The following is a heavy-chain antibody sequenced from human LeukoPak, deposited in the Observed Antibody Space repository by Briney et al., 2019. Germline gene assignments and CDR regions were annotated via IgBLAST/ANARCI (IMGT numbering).Heavy chain of an antibody. CDR1: GFTFSSYW. CDR3: ARDCVIVGAPCYDY. Sequence: PGGSLRLSCAASGFTFSSYWMSWVRQAPGKGLEWVANIKEDGSEKIYVASVKGRFTISRDNAKNSLYLQMNSLRAEDTAVYYCARDCVIVGAPCYDYWGQGTLVTASS. CDR2: IKEDGSEK. V-gene: IGHV3-7*04. D-gene: IGHD1-26*01. J-gene: IGHJ4*02.